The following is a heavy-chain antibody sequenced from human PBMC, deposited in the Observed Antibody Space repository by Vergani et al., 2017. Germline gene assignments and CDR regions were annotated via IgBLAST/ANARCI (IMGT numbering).Heavy chain of an antibody. CDR3: ARVNDFWSGYYSGVYYYYYMDV. V-gene: IGHV1-69*01. Sequence: QVQLVQSGAKVKKPGSSVKVSCKASGGTFSSYAISWVRQAPGQGLEWMGGIIPIFGTANYAQKFQGRVTITADESTSTAYMELSSLRSEDTAVYYCARVNDFWSGYYSGVYYYYYMDVWGKGTTVTVSS. CDR1: GGTFSSYA. CDR2: IIPIFGTA. D-gene: IGHD3-3*01. J-gene: IGHJ6*03.